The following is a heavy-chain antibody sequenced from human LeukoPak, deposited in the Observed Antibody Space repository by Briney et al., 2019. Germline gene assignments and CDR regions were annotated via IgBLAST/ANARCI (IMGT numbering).Heavy chain of an antibody. D-gene: IGHD6-13*01. Sequence: GGSLRLSCAASGFTYSSYAMHWVRQAPGKGLEWVALIPYDGSNKYYADSVKGRFTVSRDNSKNTLYLQMNSLRAEDTAVYYCVRGAYSSSWLNFDYWGQGILVTVSS. J-gene: IGHJ4*02. V-gene: IGHV3-30*04. CDR3: VRGAYSSSWLNFDY. CDR1: GFTYSSYA. CDR2: IPYDGSNK.